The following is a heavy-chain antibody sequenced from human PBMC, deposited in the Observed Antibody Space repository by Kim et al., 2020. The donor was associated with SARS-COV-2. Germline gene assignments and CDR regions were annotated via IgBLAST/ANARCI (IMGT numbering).Heavy chain of an antibody. D-gene: IGHD2-15*01. Sequence: ASVKVSCKTSGQTFTRDSIHWVRQAPGQRLEWMGGIDCGNGNTIYSPKFQGRVTLSTDTSASTGYMELSSLRSEDSAVYFCLGGYYFDYWGQGTLVTVSS. CDR2: IDCGNGNT. CDR1: GQTFTRDS. J-gene: IGHJ4*02. V-gene: IGHV1-3*01. CDR3: LGGYYFDY.